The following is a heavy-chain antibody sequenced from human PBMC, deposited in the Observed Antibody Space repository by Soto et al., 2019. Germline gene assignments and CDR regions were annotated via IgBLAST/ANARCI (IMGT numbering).Heavy chain of an antibody. V-gene: IGHV4-59*08. Sequence: SETLSLTCTVSGGSISSYYWSWIRQPPGKGLEWIGYIYYSGSTNYNPSLKSRVTISVDTSKNQFSLKLSSVTAADTAVYYCARHPSYYDILTGYYSDPEYFQHWGQGTLVTVSS. CDR2: IYYSGST. CDR3: ARHPSYYDILTGYYSDPEYFQH. D-gene: IGHD3-9*01. J-gene: IGHJ1*01. CDR1: GGSISSYY.